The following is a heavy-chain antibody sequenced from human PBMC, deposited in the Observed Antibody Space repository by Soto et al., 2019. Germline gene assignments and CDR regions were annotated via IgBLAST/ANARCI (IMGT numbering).Heavy chain of an antibody. D-gene: IGHD3-22*01. CDR2: IYYSGST. CDR3: ARVWDSSGPNFDY. Sequence: QVQLQESGPGLVKPSQTLSLTCTVSGGSISSGGYYWSWIRQHPGKGLEWIGYIYYSGSTYYNSSLKSRVTISVDTSKNQFSLKLSSVTAAYTSVYYCARVWDSSGPNFDYWGQGTLVTVSS. J-gene: IGHJ4*02. V-gene: IGHV4-31*03. CDR1: GGSISSGGYY.